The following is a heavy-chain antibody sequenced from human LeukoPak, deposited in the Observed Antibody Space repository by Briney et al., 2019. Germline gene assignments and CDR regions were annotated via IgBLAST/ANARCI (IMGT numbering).Heavy chain of an antibody. Sequence: SETLSLTCTVSGGSISSSSYSWGWIRQPPGKGLEWIGSIYYSGSTYYNPSLKSRVTISVDTSKNQFSLKLSSVTAADTAVYYCASMTVVTLFDYWGQGTLVTVSS. CDR1: GGSISSSSYS. CDR3: ASMTVVTLFDY. D-gene: IGHD4-23*01. CDR2: IYYSGST. J-gene: IGHJ4*02. V-gene: IGHV4-39*01.